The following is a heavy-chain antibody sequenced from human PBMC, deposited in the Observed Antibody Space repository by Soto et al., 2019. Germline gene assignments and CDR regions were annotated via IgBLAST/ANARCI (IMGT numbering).Heavy chain of an antibody. V-gene: IGHV1-2*04. CDR3: ARDSAHLTGYSSSWYSLYYYGMDV. CDR1: GYTFTGYY. D-gene: IGHD6-13*01. J-gene: IGHJ6*02. Sequence: ASVKVSCKASGYTFTGYYMHWVRQAPGQGLEWMGWINPNSGGTNYAQKFQGWVTMTRDTSISTAYMELSRLRSDDTAVYYCARDSAHLTGYSSSWYSLYYYGMDVWGQGTTVTVSS. CDR2: INPNSGGT.